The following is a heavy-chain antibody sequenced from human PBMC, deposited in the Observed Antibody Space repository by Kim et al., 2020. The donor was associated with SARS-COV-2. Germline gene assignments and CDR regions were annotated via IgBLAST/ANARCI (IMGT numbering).Heavy chain of an antibody. D-gene: IGHD3-9*01. J-gene: IGHJ4*02. Sequence: PSLKSRVTISVDTSKNQFSLKLSSVTAADTAVYYCARHAGGILTGYYFDYWGQGTLVTVSS. CDR3: ARHAGGILTGYYFDY. V-gene: IGHV4-39*01.